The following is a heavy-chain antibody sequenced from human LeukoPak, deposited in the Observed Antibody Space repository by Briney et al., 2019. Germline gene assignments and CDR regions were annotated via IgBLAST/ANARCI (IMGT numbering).Heavy chain of an antibody. CDR3: ARDGWFGEGDYFDY. Sequence: SETLSLTCTVSGGSFSSGSYYWRWIRQPPGKGLEWIGYIYYSGSTNYNPSLKSRVTISVDTSKNQFSLKLSSATAADTAVYYCARDGWFGEGDYFDYWGQGTLVTVSS. CDR2: IYYSGST. V-gene: IGHV4-61*01. D-gene: IGHD3-10*01. CDR1: GGSFSSGSYY. J-gene: IGHJ4*02.